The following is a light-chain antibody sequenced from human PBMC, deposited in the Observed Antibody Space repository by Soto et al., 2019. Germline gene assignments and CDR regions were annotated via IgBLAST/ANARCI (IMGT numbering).Light chain of an antibody. V-gene: IGKV3-11*01. Sequence: EILVTQSPATLSLSPGEGATLSCRASQSVSSYLAWYQQKPGQAPRLLIYDASNRATDIPARFSGSGSGTDFTLIISSLEPEDFAVYYCQQRSNWPVTFGLGTKV. J-gene: IGKJ1*01. CDR1: QSVSSY. CDR2: DAS. CDR3: QQRSNWPVT.